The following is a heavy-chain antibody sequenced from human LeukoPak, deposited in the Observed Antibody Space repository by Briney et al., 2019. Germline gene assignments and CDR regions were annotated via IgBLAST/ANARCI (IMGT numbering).Heavy chain of an antibody. D-gene: IGHD3-22*01. Sequence: GGSLRLSCAASGFTFRDFAMNWVRQAPGKGLEWVSIISRSGEISYHANSVTGRFTISRDNSKSTLYLQMNSLKAEDTAVYFCAKSDDNSNFHLTGYLDYWGQGTLVTVSS. CDR1: GFTFRDFA. CDR2: ISRSGEIS. CDR3: AKSDDNSNFHLTGYLDY. J-gene: IGHJ4*02. V-gene: IGHV3-23*01.